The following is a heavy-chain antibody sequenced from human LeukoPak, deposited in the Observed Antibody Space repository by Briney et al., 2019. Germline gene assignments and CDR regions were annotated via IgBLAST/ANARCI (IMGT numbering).Heavy chain of an antibody. Sequence: KPTETLSLTCTVSGGSISSYYWSWIRQPAGKGLEWIGRIYTSGSTNYNPSLKSRVTMSVDTSKNQFSLKLSSVSAADTAVYYCAREVDTMIVGFDIWGQGTMVTVSS. V-gene: IGHV4-4*07. CDR3: AREVDTMIVGFDI. J-gene: IGHJ3*02. CDR1: GGSISSYY. CDR2: IYTSGST. D-gene: IGHD3-22*01.